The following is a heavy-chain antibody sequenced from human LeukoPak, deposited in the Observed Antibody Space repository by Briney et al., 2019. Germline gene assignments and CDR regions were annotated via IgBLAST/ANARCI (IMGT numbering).Heavy chain of an antibody. V-gene: IGHV4-4*07. Sequence: SETLSLTCTVSGGSISSYYWSWIRQPAGKGLEWIGRIYTSGSTNYNPSLKSRVTMSVDTSKNQFSLKLSSVTAADTAVYYCARDWTYYDFWSGYYKEAGFDYWGQRTLVTVSS. D-gene: IGHD3-3*01. CDR1: GGSISSYY. CDR3: ARDWTYYDFWSGYYKEAGFDY. CDR2: IYTSGST. J-gene: IGHJ4*02.